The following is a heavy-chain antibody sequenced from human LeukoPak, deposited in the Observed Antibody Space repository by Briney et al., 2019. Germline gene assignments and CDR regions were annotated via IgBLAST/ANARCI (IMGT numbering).Heavy chain of an antibody. V-gene: IGHV3-23*01. CDR3: AKDDAWLRFGE. CDR1: GGTFSSYG. Sequence: GASVKVSCKASGGTFSSYGMSWVRQAPGKGLEWVSAISGSGGSTYYADSVKGRFTISRDNSKNTLYLEVISLTAEDTAVYYCAKDDAWLRFGEWSQGTLVTVSS. J-gene: IGHJ4*02. CDR2: ISGSGGST. D-gene: IGHD3-10*01.